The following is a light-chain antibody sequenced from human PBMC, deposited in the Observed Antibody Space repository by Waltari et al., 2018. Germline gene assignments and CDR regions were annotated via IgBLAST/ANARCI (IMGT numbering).Light chain of an antibody. CDR3: CSYAGNYIWV. Sequence: QSALTQPASVSGSPGQSVTISCTGASSDIGRYDIVSWYQQHPGNAPKLLICDVSKRPSGVSDPFSGPKACDTASLTISGLQFEDEADYYCCSYAGNYIWVFGGGTRLTVL. CDR2: DVS. V-gene: IGLV2-23*02. CDR1: SSDIGRYDI. J-gene: IGLJ3*02.